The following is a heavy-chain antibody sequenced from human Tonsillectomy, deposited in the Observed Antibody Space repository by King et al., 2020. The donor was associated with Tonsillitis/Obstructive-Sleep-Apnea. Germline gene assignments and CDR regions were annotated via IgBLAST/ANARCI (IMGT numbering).Heavy chain of an antibody. D-gene: IGHD3-3*01. CDR1: GFTFSSYW. CDR3: ARGDDFWSGYYYYYMDV. V-gene: IGHV3-7*04. CDR2: IKQDGSEK. J-gene: IGHJ6*03. Sequence: QLVQSGGGLVQPGGSLRLSCAASGFTFSSYWKSWVRQAPGKGLEWVANIKQDGSEKYYVDSVKGRFTISRDNAKNSLYLQMNSLRAEDTAVYYCARGDDFWSGYYYYYMDVWGKGTTVTVSS.